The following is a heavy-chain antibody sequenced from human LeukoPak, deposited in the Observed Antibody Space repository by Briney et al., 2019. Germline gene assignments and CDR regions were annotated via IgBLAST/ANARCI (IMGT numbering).Heavy chain of an antibody. Sequence: PGGSLRLSCAASGFTFSNAWMSWVRQAPGKGLEWVGRIKSKTDGGTTDYAAPVKGRFTISRDNSKNTLYLQMNSLRAEDTAVYYCARARSSHGYGDAFDIWGQGTMVTVSS. D-gene: IGHD5-18*01. CDR1: GFTFSNAW. J-gene: IGHJ3*02. CDR2: IKSKTDGGTT. CDR3: ARARSSHGYGDAFDI. V-gene: IGHV3-15*01.